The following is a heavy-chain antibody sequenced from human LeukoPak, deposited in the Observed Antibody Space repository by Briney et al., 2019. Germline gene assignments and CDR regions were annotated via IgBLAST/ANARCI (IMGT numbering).Heavy chain of an antibody. V-gene: IGHV3-21*01. CDR2: ISSSSSNI. CDR1: GFTFSSYS. Sequence: GGSLRLSCATSGFTFSSYSMNWVRQAPGKGLEWVSSISSSSSNIYYADSLKGRFTISRDNAKNSLYLQMNSLRVEDTAMYYCARDHRYAFDNWGHGTLVTVSS. J-gene: IGHJ4*01. D-gene: IGHD5-12*01. CDR3: ARDHRYAFDN.